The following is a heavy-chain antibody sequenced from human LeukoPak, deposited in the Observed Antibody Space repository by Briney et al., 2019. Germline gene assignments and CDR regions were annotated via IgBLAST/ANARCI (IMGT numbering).Heavy chain of an antibody. CDR2: VYYSGST. V-gene: IGHV4-39*01. Sequence: PSETLSLTCTVSGGSINSSSYYWGWIRQPPGKGLEWIGSVYYSGSTHYNPSLKSQVTISVDTSKNHFSLRLSSVTAADTAMYYCARQSIAARGYYYYMDVWGKGTTVTVSS. J-gene: IGHJ6*03. CDR3: ARQSIAARGYYYYMDV. CDR1: GGSINSSSYY. D-gene: IGHD6-6*01.